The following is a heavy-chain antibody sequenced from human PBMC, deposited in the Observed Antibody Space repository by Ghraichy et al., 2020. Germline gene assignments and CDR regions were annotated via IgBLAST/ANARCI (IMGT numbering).Heavy chain of an antibody. CDR2: IRSKVYGGTT. Sequence: GGSLRLSCRASGFIFGDYVMSWFRQAPGKGLEWVGFIRSKVYGGTTEYAASVRGRFAISRDDSNGVAYLQMNSLETEDTAVYYCSRHLYTNARTWSYAMNVWGQGTTVTVSS. V-gene: IGHV3-49*03. D-gene: IGHD3-16*01. CDR1: GFIFGDYV. J-gene: IGHJ6*02. CDR3: SRHLYTNARTWSYAMNV.